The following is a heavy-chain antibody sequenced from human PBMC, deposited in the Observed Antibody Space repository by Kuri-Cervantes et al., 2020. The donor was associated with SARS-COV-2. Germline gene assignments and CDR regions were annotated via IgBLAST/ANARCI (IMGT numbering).Heavy chain of an antibody. D-gene: IGHD3-22*01. Sequence: ASVKVSCKASGYIFSDYYIHWMRQAHGQGLEWMGLVNPTTGGTKFAQKFQDRVTLTRDTSITTAYMELTRLRSDGSAVYYCATSHPLYYESTGYLNHWGQGTLVTVSS. V-gene: IGHV1-2*02. J-gene: IGHJ5*02. CDR1: GYIFSDYY. CDR3: ATSHPLYYESTGYLNH. CDR2: VNPTTGGT.